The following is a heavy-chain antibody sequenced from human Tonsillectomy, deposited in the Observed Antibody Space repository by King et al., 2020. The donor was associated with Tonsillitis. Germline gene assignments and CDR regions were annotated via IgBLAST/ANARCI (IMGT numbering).Heavy chain of an antibody. V-gene: IGHV3-53*01. D-gene: IGHD3-22*01. J-gene: IGHJ4*02. CDR3: VGGHYSS. CDR2: IYRGGDT. Sequence: VQLVESGGGLIQPGGSLRLSCAAPEFNVRSKNMSWVRQAPGKGLDWGSVIYRGGDTYNAASVKGGFNISRDNVKNTLYLQMNSLRGEDTAVYYCVGGHYSSWGQGTLVTVSS. CDR1: EFNVRSKN.